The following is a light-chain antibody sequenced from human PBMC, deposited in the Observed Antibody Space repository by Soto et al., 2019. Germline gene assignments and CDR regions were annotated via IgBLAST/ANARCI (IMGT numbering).Light chain of an antibody. CDR3: MQALQTPYT. CDR1: QRLLHSNGNNF. J-gene: IGKJ2*01. CDR2: LGS. Sequence: EIVRTQSPPSLTVTPGEPASISCRSSQRLLHSNGNNFLDWYLQKPGQSPQLLIYLGSNRASGVPDRVSGSEAGTDFTLKISRVEAEDVGVYYCMQALQTPYTFGQGTKVDIK. V-gene: IGKV2-28*01.